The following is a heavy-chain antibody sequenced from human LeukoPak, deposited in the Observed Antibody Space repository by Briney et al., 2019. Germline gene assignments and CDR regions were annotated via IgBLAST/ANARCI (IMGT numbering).Heavy chain of an antibody. CDR1: GFTFSRKT. V-gene: IGHV3-21*01. Sequence: RAGGSLGLSCAGSGFTFSRKTMNWVRQAPGKGLEWVSSISSTSTYIYYADSVKGRFTISRDNAKKALFLQMDSLRAEDTAVYYCATDDVETTLVPHWGQGTLVTVSS. CDR3: ATDDVETTLVPH. J-gene: IGHJ1*01. D-gene: IGHD1-1*01. CDR2: ISSTSTYI.